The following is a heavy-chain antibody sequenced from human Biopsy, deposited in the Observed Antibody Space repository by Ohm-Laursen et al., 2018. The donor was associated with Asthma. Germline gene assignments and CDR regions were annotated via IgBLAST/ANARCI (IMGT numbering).Heavy chain of an antibody. CDR2: ISKDASTQ. Sequence: SLRLSCAASGFSFSNFAIHWVRQAPGKGLEWLGVISKDASTQDYADSVKGRFTMARDNYKNTLDLQMNSLREEDTAVYYCVRDGTDDAFDIWGQGTVVSVSS. CDR1: GFSFSNFA. D-gene: IGHD1-1*01. V-gene: IGHV3-30*01. CDR3: VRDGTDDAFDI. J-gene: IGHJ3*02.